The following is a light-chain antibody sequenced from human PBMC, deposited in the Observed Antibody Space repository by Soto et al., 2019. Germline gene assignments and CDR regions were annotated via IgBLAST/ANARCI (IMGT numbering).Light chain of an antibody. Sequence: QSALTQPASLSGSPGQSITISCTGTSSDVGHYNYVSWYQQHPGKAPKLIIFEVSNRPSGVSYRFSGSKSGITASLTISGLEAEDEADYYCCSYGKGFGTGTKLTVL. V-gene: IGLV2-14*01. J-gene: IGLJ1*01. CDR1: SSDVGHYNY. CDR3: CSYGKG. CDR2: EVS.